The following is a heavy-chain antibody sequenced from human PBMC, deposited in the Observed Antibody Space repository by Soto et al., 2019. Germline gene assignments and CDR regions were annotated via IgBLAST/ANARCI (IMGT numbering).Heavy chain of an antibody. CDR2: ILYDGSNK. V-gene: IGHV3-30*18. CDR1: GFTFSRYG. CDR3: AKRYYYGSGSSWYYLDY. D-gene: IGHD3-10*01. J-gene: IGHJ4*02. Sequence: QVQLVESGGGVVQPGRSLRLSCAASGFTFSRYGMHWVRQAPGKGLEWVAVILYDGSNKYYADSVKGRFTISRDNSKNTLYLQMNSLRAEDTAVDYCAKRYYYGSGSSWYYLDYWGQGTLVTVSS.